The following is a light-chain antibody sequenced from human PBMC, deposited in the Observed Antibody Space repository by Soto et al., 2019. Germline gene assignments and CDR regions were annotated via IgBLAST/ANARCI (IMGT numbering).Light chain of an antibody. CDR1: QSISIW. CDR2: DAS. V-gene: IGKV1-33*01. Sequence: DIQMTQSPSTLSASVGDRFAVTCRASQSISIWLAWYQQKSGKAPKLLIYDASDLETGVPSRFSGSGSGTDFTFTINSLQPEDIATYYCQQYDNLPLTFGGGTKVDIK. CDR3: QQYDNLPLT. J-gene: IGKJ4*01.